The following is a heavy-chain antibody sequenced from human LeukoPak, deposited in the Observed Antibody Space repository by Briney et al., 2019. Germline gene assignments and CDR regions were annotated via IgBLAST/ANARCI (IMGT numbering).Heavy chain of an antibody. D-gene: IGHD6-19*01. CDR1: GGTFSSYA. Sequence: SVKVSCKASGGTFSSYAISWVRQAPGQGLEWMGGIIPIFGTANYAQKFQGRVTITADKSTSTAYVELSSLRSEDTAVYYCARGGSGWYCAFDIWGQGTMVTVSS. V-gene: IGHV1-69*06. CDR2: IIPIFGTA. J-gene: IGHJ3*02. CDR3: ARGGSGWYCAFDI.